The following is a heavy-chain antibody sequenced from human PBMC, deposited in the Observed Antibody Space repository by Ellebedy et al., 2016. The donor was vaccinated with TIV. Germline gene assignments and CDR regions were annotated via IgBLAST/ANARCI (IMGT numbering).Heavy chain of an antibody. CDR3: ARVTAGASNPKYYYYYMDV. J-gene: IGHJ6*03. CDR2: IYTSGST. Sequence: SETLSLXXTVSGGSISSGSYYWSWIRQPAGKGLEWIGRIYTSGSTNYNPSLKSRVTMSVDTSKNQFSLKLSSVTAADTAVYYCARVTAGASNPKYYYYYMDVWGKGTTVTVSS. CDR1: GGSISSGSYY. V-gene: IGHV4-61*02. D-gene: IGHD1-26*01.